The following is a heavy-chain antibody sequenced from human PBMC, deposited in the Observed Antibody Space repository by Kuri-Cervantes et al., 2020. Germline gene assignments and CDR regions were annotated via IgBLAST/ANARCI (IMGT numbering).Heavy chain of an antibody. CDR1: GFTFSSYG. D-gene: IGHD6-19*01. V-gene: IGHV3-13*01. J-gene: IGHJ6*02. CDR3: ARDSSGWYGEDGMDV. CDR2: IGTAGDT. Sequence: GESLKISCAASGFTFSSYGMHWVRQATGKGLEWVSAIGTAGDTYYPGSVKGRFTISRENAKNSLYLQMNSLRAGDTAVYYCARDSSGWYGEDGMDVWGQGTTVTVSS.